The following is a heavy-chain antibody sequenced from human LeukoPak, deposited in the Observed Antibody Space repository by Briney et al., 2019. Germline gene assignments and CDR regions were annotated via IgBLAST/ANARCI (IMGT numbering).Heavy chain of an antibody. V-gene: IGHV3-21*01. CDR3: ARVPAPSYGDYALVWYFDL. CDR1: GFAFSSYS. D-gene: IGHD4-17*01. CDR2: ISSSSSYI. J-gene: IGHJ2*01. Sequence: GGSLRLSCAASGFAFSSYSMNWVRQAPGKGLEWVSSISSSSSYIYYADSVKGRFTISRDNAKNSLYLQMNSLRAEDTAVYYCARVPAPSYGDYALVWYFDLWGRGTLVTVSS.